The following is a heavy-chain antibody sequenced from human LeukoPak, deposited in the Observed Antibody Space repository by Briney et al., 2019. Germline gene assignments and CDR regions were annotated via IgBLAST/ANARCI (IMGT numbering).Heavy chain of an antibody. CDR3: AKGRGRGYSGYDLDY. J-gene: IGHJ4*02. CDR2: ISYDGGNK. D-gene: IGHD5-12*01. CDR1: GFTFSSYG. V-gene: IGHV3-30*18. Sequence: PGRSLRLSCAASGFTFSSYGMHWVRQAPGKGLEWVAVISYDGGNKYYADSVKGRFTISRDNSKNTLYLQMNSLRAEDTAVYYCAKGRGRGYSGYDLDYWGQGTLVTVSS.